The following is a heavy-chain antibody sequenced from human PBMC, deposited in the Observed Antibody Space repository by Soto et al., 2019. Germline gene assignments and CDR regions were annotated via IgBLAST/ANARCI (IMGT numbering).Heavy chain of an antibody. CDR3: ARIWYSSGRGDFDY. D-gene: IGHD6-19*01. V-gene: IGHV3-48*01. CDR2: ISSSSSTI. J-gene: IGHJ4*02. CDR1: GFTFSSYS. Sequence: EVQLVESGGGLVQPGGSLRLSCAASGFTFSSYSMNWVRQAPGKGLEWVSYISSSSSTIYYADSVKGRFTISRDNAKNSPYLQMNSLRAEDTAVYYCARIWYSSGRGDFDYWGQGTLVTVSS.